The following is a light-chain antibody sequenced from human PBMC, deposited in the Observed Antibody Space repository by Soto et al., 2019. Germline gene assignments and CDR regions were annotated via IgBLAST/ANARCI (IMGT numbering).Light chain of an antibody. Sequence: QSVLTQPASGSGAPGQAITISCTGTSSDVGGYNYVSWYQHHPGKAPKLIIYDVSNRPSGVSIRFSGSKSDNTASLTISGLQPEDEADYHCSSYTTSNTRQIVFGTGTNVTVL. CDR3: SSYTTSNTRQIV. J-gene: IGLJ1*01. V-gene: IGLV2-14*03. CDR2: DVS. CDR1: SSDVGGYNY.